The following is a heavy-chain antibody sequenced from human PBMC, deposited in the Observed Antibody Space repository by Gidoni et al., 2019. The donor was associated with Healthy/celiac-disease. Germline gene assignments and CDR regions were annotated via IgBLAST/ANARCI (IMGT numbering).Heavy chain of an antibody. D-gene: IGHD2-2*01. J-gene: IGHJ3*02. CDR2: ISGSGGST. Sequence: EVQLLESGGGLVQPGGSLRLSCAASGFTFSSYAMRWVRQAPGKGLEWVSAISGSGGSTYYADSVKGRFTISRDNSKNTLYLQMNSLRAEDTAVYYCAKDLTVLGKTSYAFDIWGQGTMVTVSS. CDR3: AKDLTVLGKTSYAFDI. CDR1: GFTFSSYA. V-gene: IGHV3-23*01.